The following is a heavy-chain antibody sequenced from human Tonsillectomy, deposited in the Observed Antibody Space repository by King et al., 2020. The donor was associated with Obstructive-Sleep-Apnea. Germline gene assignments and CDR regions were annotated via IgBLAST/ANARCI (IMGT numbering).Heavy chain of an antibody. CDR1: GGSISSFY. J-gene: IGHJ4*02. D-gene: IGHD4-17*01. V-gene: IGHV4-59*01. CDR2: ISYSGST. CDR3: AGGDGDVPLYYLDH. Sequence: VQLQESGPGLVKPSETLSLTCTVSGGSISSFYWSWIRQSPGKGLEWIGYISYSGSTNYNPSLKSRVTISVDTSKNQFSLKLTSVTAADTAVYYCAGGDGDVPLYYLDHWGQGTLVTVSS.